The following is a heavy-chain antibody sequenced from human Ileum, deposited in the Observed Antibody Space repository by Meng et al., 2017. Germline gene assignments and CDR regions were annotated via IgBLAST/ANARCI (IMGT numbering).Heavy chain of an antibody. J-gene: IGHJ5*02. V-gene: IGHV1-69*10. D-gene: IGHD2-2*03. CDR1: GDSFSTYG. CDR3: AREGDVDMSEVPSAVGMLAWFDP. Sequence: SVKVSCKASGDSFSTYGINWIRQAPGQGLEWMGGLIPILDVVNYVQKFQGRLTITGDKSTSTAYMELSSLTSEDTAVYYCAREGDVDMSEVPSAVGMLAWFDPWGQGTLVTVSS. CDR2: LIPILDVV.